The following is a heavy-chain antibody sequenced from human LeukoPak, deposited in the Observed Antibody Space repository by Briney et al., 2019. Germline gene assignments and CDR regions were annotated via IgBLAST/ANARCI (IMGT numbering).Heavy chain of an antibody. V-gene: IGHV1-18*01. CDR1: DYAFTKYG. CDR2: ISGYNGNT. J-gene: IGHJ5*02. CDR3: ARMAYDMLTGYFQPNWFDP. Sequence: ASVKVSCRASDYAFTKYGISRVRQAPGQGLEWMGWISGYNGNTKKAQKFQGRVIMTTDTSTSTAYMELRSLRSDDTAVYYCARMAYDMLTGYFQPNWFDPWGQGTLVTVSS. D-gene: IGHD3-9*01.